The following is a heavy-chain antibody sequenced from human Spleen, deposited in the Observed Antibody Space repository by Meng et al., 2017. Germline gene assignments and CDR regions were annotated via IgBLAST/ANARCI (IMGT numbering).Heavy chain of an antibody. J-gene: IGHJ4*02. CDR3: ARLYSYGKRLDY. Sequence: SQTLSLTCTVSGGSISSSSYYWGWIRQPPGKGLERIGSIYYSGSTYYNPSLKSRVTISVDTSKNQFSLKLSSVTAADTAVYYCARLYSYGKRLDYWGQGTLVTVSS. D-gene: IGHD5-18*01. V-gene: IGHV4-39*07. CDR2: IYYSGST. CDR1: GGSISSSSYY.